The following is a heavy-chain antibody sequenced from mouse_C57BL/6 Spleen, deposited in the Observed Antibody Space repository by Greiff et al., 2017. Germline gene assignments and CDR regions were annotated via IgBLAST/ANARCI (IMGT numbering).Heavy chain of an antibody. V-gene: IGHV1-81*01. D-gene: IGHD2-3*01. CDR2: IYPRSGNT. CDR1: GYTFTSYG. J-gene: IGHJ1*03. CDR3: ARDDGYQDWYFDV. Sequence: VKLMESGAELARPGASVKLSCKASGYTFTSYGISWVKQRTGQGLEWIGEIYPRSGNTYYNEKFKGKATLTADKSSSTAYMELRILTSEDSAVYFCARDDGYQDWYFDVWGTGTTGTVSS.